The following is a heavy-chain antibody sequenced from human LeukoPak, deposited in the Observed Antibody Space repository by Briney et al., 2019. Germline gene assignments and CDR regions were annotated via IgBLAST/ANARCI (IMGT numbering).Heavy chain of an antibody. CDR2: VYAGGSP. V-gene: IGHV4-4*07. J-gene: IGHJ4*02. Sequence: PSETLSLTCTVSGASVSSFSWSWIRQSAGKDLEWIGGVYAGGSPSYNPSLKSRLTMSVDTSKNQFSLKLTSVTAADTAVYYCARELSSSGWLRGVDCWGQGTLVTVSS. D-gene: IGHD6-19*01. CDR1: GASVSSFS. CDR3: ARELSSSGWLRGVDC.